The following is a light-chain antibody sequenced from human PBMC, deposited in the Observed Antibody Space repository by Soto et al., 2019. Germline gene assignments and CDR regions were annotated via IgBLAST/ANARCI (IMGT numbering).Light chain of an antibody. CDR3: AAWDDSLGAYV. CDR2: TNN. V-gene: IGLV1-44*01. Sequence: QSVLTQPPSASGTPGQRVTISCSGSSSNVGSNTVSWYQQLPGTAPKVLIYTNNQRPSGVPQRFSGSKTGTSASLAIGGLQSEDGADYYCAAWDDSLGAYVFGTGTKVTVL. J-gene: IGLJ1*01. CDR1: SSNVGSNT.